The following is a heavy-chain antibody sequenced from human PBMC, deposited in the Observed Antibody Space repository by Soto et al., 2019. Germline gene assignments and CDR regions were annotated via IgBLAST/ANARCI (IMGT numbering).Heavy chain of an antibody. Sequence: PGESLKIACKGSGYIFTSYWISWVRQVPGKGLEWMGRINPPDSYTTYSPSFEGHVTISVDKSKSSAYLQWSSLKASDTAMYYRATHRSGYSAFDIWGQGTSVTVSS. CDR2: INPPDSYT. V-gene: IGHV5-10-1*01. D-gene: IGHD3-22*01. J-gene: IGHJ3*02. CDR1: GYIFTSYW. CDR3: ATHRSGYSAFDI.